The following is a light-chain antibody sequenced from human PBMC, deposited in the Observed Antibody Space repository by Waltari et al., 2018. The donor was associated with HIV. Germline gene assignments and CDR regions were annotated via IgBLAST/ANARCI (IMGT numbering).Light chain of an antibody. Sequence: DIQMTQFPSSLSASVGDRVTITCQASQDITTYLNWYQQKPGKAPKLLIYAASNLETGVPSRFSGSGSGTDFTFTITSLQPEDFAVYYCQQFGTSPPMWTFGQGTKVEIK. J-gene: IGKJ1*01. CDR1: QDITTY. CDR2: AAS. CDR3: QQFGTSPPMWT. V-gene: IGKV1-33*01.